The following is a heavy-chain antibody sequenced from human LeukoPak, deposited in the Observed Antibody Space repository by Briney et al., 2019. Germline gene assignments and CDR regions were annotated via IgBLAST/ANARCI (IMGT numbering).Heavy chain of an antibody. J-gene: IGHJ4*02. CDR2: IYYSGST. V-gene: IGHV4-39*01. D-gene: IGHD2-2*03. CDR3: ARHMDIVVVPAAMDY. CDR1: GGSISSSSHY. Sequence: SETLSLTCTVSGGSISSSSHYWGWIRQPPGKGLEWIGSIYYSGSTYYNPSLKSRVTISVDTSKNQFSLKLSSVTAADTAVYYCARHMDIVVVPAAMDYWGQGTLVTVSS.